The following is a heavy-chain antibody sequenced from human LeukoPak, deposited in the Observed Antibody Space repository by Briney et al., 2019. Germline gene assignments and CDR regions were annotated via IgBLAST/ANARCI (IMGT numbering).Heavy chain of an antibody. Sequence: PGGSLRLSCAASAFTFSSYTFNWVRQAPGKGLEWVASITSTSTYIYYADSVQGRFAVSRDNAKNSLYLQMNSLRAEDTAVFYCVRRGPNNSGLDYWGQGTLLTVSS. D-gene: IGHD5-12*01. V-gene: IGHV3-21*01. CDR2: ITSTSTYI. J-gene: IGHJ4*02. CDR1: AFTFSSYT. CDR3: VRRGPNNSGLDY.